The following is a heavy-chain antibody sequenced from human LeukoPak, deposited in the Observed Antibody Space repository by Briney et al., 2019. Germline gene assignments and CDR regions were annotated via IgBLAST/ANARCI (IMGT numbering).Heavy chain of an antibody. Sequence: SETLSLTCTVSGGSISSHYWSWIRQPPGKGLEWIGYIYYSGSTNYSPSLKSRVTISVDTSKNQFSLKLSSVTAADTAVYYCARDSGSSSPWFDPWGQGTLVTVSS. J-gene: IGHJ5*02. CDR3: ARDSGSSSPWFDP. D-gene: IGHD6-6*01. V-gene: IGHV4-59*11. CDR1: GGSISSHY. CDR2: IYYSGST.